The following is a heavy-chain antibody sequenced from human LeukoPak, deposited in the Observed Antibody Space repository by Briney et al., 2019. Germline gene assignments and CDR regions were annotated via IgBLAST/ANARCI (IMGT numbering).Heavy chain of an antibody. CDR2: IYTSGST. CDR3: AREAPAAVTTGTDV. V-gene: IGHV4-4*07. CDR1: GGSISSYY. D-gene: IGHD6-13*01. J-gene: IGHJ6*02. Sequence: SSETLSLTCTVSGGSISSYYWSWIRQPAGKGLEWIGRIYTSGSTNYNPSLKSRVTMSVDTSKNQFSLKLSSVTAADTAVYYCAREAPAAVTTGTDVWGQGTTVTVSS.